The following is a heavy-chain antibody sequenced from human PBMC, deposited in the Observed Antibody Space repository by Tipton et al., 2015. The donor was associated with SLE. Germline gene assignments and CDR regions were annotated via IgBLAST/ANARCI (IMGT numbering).Heavy chain of an antibody. J-gene: IGHJ4*02. Sequence: SGFTFSSYWMHWVRQAPGKGLVWVSRINSDGSSTSYADSVKGRFTLSRDNAKNRPYLQMNSLRAEDTAVYYCAREDGDYELGDYWGQGTLVTVSS. V-gene: IGHV3-74*01. CDR1: GFTFSSYW. CDR3: AREDGDYELGDY. CDR2: INSDGSST. D-gene: IGHD4-17*01.